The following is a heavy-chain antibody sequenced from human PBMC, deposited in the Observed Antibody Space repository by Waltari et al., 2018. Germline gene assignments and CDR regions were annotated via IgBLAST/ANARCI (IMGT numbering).Heavy chain of an antibody. CDR2: IKHDGSEK. J-gene: IGHJ5*01. CDR3: AREDNVYNWFDS. D-gene: IGHD3-10*02. Sequence: EVQLVESGGGLVQPGGSLRLSCDASGFTFRSGWMSWVRQAPGKGLEWVANIKHDGSEKDYLDSVKGRFTISRDNAKNSLFLQMNSLRVEDTAVYYCAREDNVYNWFDSWGQGTLVTVSS. V-gene: IGHV3-7*01. CDR1: GFTFRSGW.